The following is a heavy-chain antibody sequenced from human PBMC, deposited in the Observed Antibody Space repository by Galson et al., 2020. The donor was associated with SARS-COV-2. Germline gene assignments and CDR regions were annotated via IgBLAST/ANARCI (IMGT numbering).Heavy chain of an antibody. Sequence: GESLKNSCADYGFTFSSYALRWVRQAPGKGLEWVSAISGSGGSTYYADSEKGRFTLSRDNSKNTLYLQMNSLRAEDTAVYYCAKDRHVLSMIVVVTRKDYYYYGMDVWGQGTTVTVSS. CDR3: AKDRHVLSMIVVVTRKDYYYYGMDV. D-gene: IGHD3-22*01. J-gene: IGHJ6*02. V-gene: IGHV3-23*01. CDR2: ISGSGGST. CDR1: GFTFSSYA.